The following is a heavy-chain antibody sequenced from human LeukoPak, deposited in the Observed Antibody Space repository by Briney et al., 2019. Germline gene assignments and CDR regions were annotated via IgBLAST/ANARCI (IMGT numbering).Heavy chain of an antibody. CDR3: ARGIGVAGIYNDY. D-gene: IGHD6-19*01. CDR1: GYSISSGYY. CDR2: IYHSGNT. V-gene: IGHV4-38-2*02. Sequence: SETLSLTCTVSGYSISSGYYWGWIRQPPGKGLEWIGSIYHSGNTYYTPSLKSRVTISVDTSKNQCSLKLSSVTAADTAVYYCARGIGVAGIYNDYWGQGTLVTVSS. J-gene: IGHJ4*02.